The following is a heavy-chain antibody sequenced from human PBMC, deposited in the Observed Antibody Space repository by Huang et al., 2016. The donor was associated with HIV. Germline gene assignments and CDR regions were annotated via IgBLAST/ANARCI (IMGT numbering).Heavy chain of an antibody. CDR2: IIPSCGTT. CDR1: GGGSSSYA. D-gene: IGHD5-12*01. Sequence: QVQLVQSGAEVKKPGSSVKLSCQSSGGGSSSYAISWVRQARGQGLEWMGGIIPSCGTTDDAPRFQGRVTITADESTNTAYIELSSLEYDDTALYYCARSGPRWGLATIWTLVYWGQGTLVTVSS. V-gene: IGHV1-69*13. CDR3: ARSGPRWGLATIWTLVY. J-gene: IGHJ4*02.